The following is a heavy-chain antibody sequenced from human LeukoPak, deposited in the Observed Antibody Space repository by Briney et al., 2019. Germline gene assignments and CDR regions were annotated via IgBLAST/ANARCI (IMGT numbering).Heavy chain of an antibody. CDR3: ARRPPQNYDILTGYSPHYYYYGMDV. J-gene: IGHJ6*02. Sequence: ASVKVSCKASGYTFTSYGISWVRQAPGQGLEWMGWISAYNGNTNYAQKLQARVTMTTDTSTSTAYMELRSLRSDDTAVYYCARRPPQNYDILTGYSPHYYYYGMDVWGQGTTVTVSS. CDR2: ISAYNGNT. CDR1: GYTFTSYG. V-gene: IGHV1-18*01. D-gene: IGHD3-9*01.